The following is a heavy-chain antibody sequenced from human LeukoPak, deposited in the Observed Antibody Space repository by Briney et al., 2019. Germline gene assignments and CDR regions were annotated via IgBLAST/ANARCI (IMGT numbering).Heavy chain of an antibody. V-gene: IGHV3-33*01. CDR2: IWYDGSNK. CDR3: ARALRGYSGYDAFDY. J-gene: IGHJ4*02. D-gene: IGHD5-12*01. Sequence: GRSLRLSCAASGFTFSSYGMHWVRQAPGKGLEWVAVIWYDGSNKYYADSVKGRFTISRGNSKNTLYLQMNSLRAEDTAVYYCARALRGYSGYDAFDYWGQGTLVTVSS. CDR1: GFTFSSYG.